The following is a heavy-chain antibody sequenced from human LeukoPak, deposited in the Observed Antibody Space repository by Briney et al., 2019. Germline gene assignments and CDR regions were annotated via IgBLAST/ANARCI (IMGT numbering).Heavy chain of an antibody. CDR2: IKEDGTET. CDR1: GFMFSSNW. CDR3: AKEGRSLQTY. V-gene: IGHV3-7*03. D-gene: IGHD5-24*01. J-gene: IGHJ4*02. Sequence: GGSLRLSCAAPGFMFSSNWMSWVRLAPGKGLEWVANIKEDGTETYYVDSVKGRFTISRDNAKNSLYLQMNSLRVEDTAVYYCAKEGRSLQTYWGQGTLVTVSS.